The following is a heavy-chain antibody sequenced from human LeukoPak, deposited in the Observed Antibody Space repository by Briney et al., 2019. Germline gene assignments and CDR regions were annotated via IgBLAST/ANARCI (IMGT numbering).Heavy chain of an antibody. CDR2: ISGSGGST. CDR1: GFAFSSYA. D-gene: IGHD3-10*01. V-gene: IGHV3-23*01. J-gene: IGHJ3*02. CDR3: AKADGSGSYYKKGNYAFDI. Sequence: HSGGSLRLSCAASGFAFSSYAMSWVRQAPGKGLEWVSAISGSGGSTYYADSVKGRFTISRDNSKNTLYLQMNSLRAEDTAVYYCAKADGSGSYYKKGNYAFDIWGQGTMVTVSS.